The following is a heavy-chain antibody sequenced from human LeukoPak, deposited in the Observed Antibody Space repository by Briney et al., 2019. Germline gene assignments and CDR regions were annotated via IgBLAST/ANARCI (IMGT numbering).Heavy chain of an antibody. Sequence: GGSLRLSCAASGFTFNTYGMHWVRQAPGKGLEWVAVIWYDGSNKYYADSVKGRFTISRDNSKNTLYLQMNSLRAEDTAVYYCARDGEPLPYYYYYGMDVWGQGTTVTVSS. CDR2: IWYDGSNK. J-gene: IGHJ6*02. V-gene: IGHV3-33*08. CDR1: GFTFNTYG. CDR3: ARDGEPLPYYYYYGMDV. D-gene: IGHD1-14*01.